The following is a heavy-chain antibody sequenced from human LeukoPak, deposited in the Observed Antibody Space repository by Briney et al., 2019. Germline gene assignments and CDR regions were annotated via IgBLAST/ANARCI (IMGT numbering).Heavy chain of an antibody. CDR1: GGSLSGYY. J-gene: IGHJ4*02. V-gene: IGHV4-34*01. CDR3: ASQGYCSSTSCSAPVGY. CDR2: INHSGST. Sequence: SETLSLTCAVYGGSLSGYYWSWIRQPPGKGLEWIGEINHSGSTNYNPSLKSRVTISVDTSKNQFSLKLSSVTAADTAVYYCASQGYCSSTSCSAPVGYWGQGTLVTVSS. D-gene: IGHD2-2*01.